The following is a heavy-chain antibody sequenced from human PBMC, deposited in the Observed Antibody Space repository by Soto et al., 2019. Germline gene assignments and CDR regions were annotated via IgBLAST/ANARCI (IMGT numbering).Heavy chain of an antibody. CDR2: ISPYNGNT. CDR3: ARDLRQWLNDAFDI. CDR1: GYTFTNYG. J-gene: IGHJ3*02. Sequence: ASVKVSCKASGYTFTNYGISCVRQAPGQGLEWMGWISPYNGNTNYAQKLQGRVTMTTDTSTSTAYMELRSLRSDDTAVYYCARDLRQWLNDAFDIWGQGTMVTVSS. V-gene: IGHV1-18*01. D-gene: IGHD6-19*01.